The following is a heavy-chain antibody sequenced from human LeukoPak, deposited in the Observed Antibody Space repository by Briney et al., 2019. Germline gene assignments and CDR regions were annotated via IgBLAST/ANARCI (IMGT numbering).Heavy chain of an antibody. D-gene: IGHD2-15*01. Sequence: ASVRVSCKASGGTCSSYAISWVRQAPGQGLEWMGRIIPILGIANYAQKFQGRVTITADKSTSTAYMELSSLRSEDTAVYYCARGGCSGGSCSLDYWGQGTLVTVSS. CDR3: ARGGCSGGSCSLDY. V-gene: IGHV1-69*04. CDR2: IIPILGIA. CDR1: GGTCSSYA. J-gene: IGHJ4*02.